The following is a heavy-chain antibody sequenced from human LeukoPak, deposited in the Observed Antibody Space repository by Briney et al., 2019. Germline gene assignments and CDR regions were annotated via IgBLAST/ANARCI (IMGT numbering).Heavy chain of an antibody. V-gene: IGHV4-30-4*01. CDR1: GGSISSGDYY. J-gene: IGHJ4*02. Sequence: SETLSLTCTVSGGSISSGDYYWSWIRQPPGKGLEWIGYIYYSGSTYYNPSLKSRVTISVDTSKNQFSLKLSSVTAADTAVYYCTRDRGYYDSSGYFSGCFDCWGQGTLVTVSS. D-gene: IGHD3-22*01. CDR2: IYYSGST. CDR3: TRDRGYYDSSGYFSGCFDC.